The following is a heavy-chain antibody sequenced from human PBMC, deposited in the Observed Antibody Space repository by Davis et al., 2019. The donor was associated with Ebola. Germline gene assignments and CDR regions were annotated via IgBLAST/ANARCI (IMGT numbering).Heavy chain of an antibody. V-gene: IGHV3-30-3*01. CDR3: AKGQIDY. J-gene: IGHJ4*02. Sequence: GGSLRLSCAASGFTFSNNAMHWVRQAPGKGLEWVAVISYDGSNKYYADSVKGRFTISRDNSKNTLYLQMNSLRAEDTAVYYCAKGQIDYWGQGTLVTVSS. CDR2: ISYDGSNK. CDR1: GFTFSNNA.